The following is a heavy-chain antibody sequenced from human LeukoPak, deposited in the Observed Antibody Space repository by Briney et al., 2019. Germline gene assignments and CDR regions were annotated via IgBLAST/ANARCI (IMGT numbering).Heavy chain of an antibody. V-gene: IGHV4-39*01. CDR1: GGSISSSRYY. CDR3: ARLDRHYYYYGMDV. Sequence: SDTLSLTCTVSGGSISSSRYYWGWIRQPPGKGLEWIGSIYYSGSTYYNPSLKSRVTISVDTSKNQFSLKLSSVTAADTAVYYCARLDRHYYYYGMDVWGQGTTVTVSS. J-gene: IGHJ6*02. CDR2: IYYSGST.